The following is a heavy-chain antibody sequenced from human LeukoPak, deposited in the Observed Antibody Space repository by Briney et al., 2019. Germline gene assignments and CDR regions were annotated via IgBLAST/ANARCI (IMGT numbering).Heavy chain of an antibody. J-gene: IGHJ4*02. CDR1: GISISNYW. V-gene: IGHV3-7*01. D-gene: IGHD1-26*01. CDR2: INQAETGK. Sequence: GGSLRLSCAASGISISNYWMSWVRQAPGKGLEWVANINQAETGKQYVDSVKGRFTVSRDNANNSLYLQMNSLRAEDTAVYYCARESRSGSYSGYWGQGTLVTVSS. CDR3: ARESRSGSYSGY.